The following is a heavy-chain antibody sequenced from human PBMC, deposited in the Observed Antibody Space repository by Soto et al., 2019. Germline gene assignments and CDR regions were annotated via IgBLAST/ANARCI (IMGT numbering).Heavy chain of an antibody. Sequence: QVRLVESGGDVVQPGRSLRLSCAASGFTFSSYGMHWLRQVPGEGLEWVALISCDGSNENYADSVKGRFTSFRDNSKKRLYLQMNRLRAEHTGVYYCAKGGAGYSSPDYWGQRTLVTVSS. D-gene: IGHD6-13*01. J-gene: IGHJ4*02. V-gene: IGHV3-30*18. CDR2: ISCDGSNE. CDR3: AKGGAGYSSPDY. CDR1: GFTFSSYG.